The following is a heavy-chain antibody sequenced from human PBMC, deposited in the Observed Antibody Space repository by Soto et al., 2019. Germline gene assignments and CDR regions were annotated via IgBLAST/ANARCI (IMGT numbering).Heavy chain of an antibody. D-gene: IGHD3-10*01. CDR1: GDSISSGGWY. J-gene: IGHJ4*02. V-gene: IGHV4-31*03. Sequence: QVQLQESGPGLVKPSQTLSLTCTVAGDSISSGGWYWNWIRQHPGKGLDWIGYIYYSGSTYYNTSLKGRFTISVDTSKNRLSLELSSVTAAATAVYYCARYPCVPGSYYTSWGQGTLVTVSS. CDR3: ARYPCVPGSYYTS. CDR2: IYYSGST.